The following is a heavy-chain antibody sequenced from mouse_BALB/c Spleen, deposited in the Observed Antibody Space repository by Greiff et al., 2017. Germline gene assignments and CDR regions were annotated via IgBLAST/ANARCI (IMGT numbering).Heavy chain of an antibody. J-gene: IGHJ2*01. D-gene: IGHD1-2*01. CDR1: GFTFSDFY. Sequence: EVKVVESGGGLVQPGGSLRLSCATSGFTFSDFYMEWVRQPPGKRLEWIAASRNKANDYTTEYSASVKGRFIVSRDTSQSILYLQMNALRAEDTAIYYCARGGLRLRFDYWGQGTTLTVSS. CDR2: SRNKANDYTT. CDR3: ARGGLRLRFDY. V-gene: IGHV7-1*02.